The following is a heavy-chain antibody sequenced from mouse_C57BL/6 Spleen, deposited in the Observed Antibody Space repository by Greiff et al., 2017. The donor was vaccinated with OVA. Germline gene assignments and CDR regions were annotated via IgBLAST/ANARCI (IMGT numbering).Heavy chain of an antibody. CDR2: IHPNSGST. CDR1: GYTFTSYW. J-gene: IGHJ2*01. V-gene: IGHV1-64*01. Sequence: QVQLKEPGAELVKPGASVKLSCKASGYTFTSYWMHWVKQRPGQGLEWIGMIHPNSGSTNYNEKFKSKATLTVDKSSSTAYMQLSSLTSEDSAVYYCARGSYSNYFDYWGQGTTLTVSS. D-gene: IGHD2-5*01. CDR3: ARGSYSNYFDY.